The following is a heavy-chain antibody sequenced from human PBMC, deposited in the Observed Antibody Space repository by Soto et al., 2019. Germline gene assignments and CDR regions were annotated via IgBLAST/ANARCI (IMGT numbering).Heavy chain of an antibody. V-gene: IGHV3-23*01. CDR3: AKWGIVATIPYYFDS. D-gene: IGHD5-12*01. CDR2: ISGGGGIT. Sequence: EVQLLESGGGLVQPGGSLRLSCAASAFTFSSYAMSWVRQAPGKGLEWVSAISGGGGITYYADSVKGRFTISRDNSKNTLYLQMNSLRAEDTAIYYCAKWGIVATIPYYFDSWGQGALVTVSS. J-gene: IGHJ4*02. CDR1: AFTFSSYA.